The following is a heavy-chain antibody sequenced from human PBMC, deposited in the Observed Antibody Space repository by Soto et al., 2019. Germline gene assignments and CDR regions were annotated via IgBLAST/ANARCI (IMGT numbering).Heavy chain of an antibody. Sequence: QVQLVESGGGVVQPGMSLRRSCAASGFTFSNYGVHWVRQAPGSGLEWVALISYDGNYQYYADAVKGRFTISRDNSKNTLYLEMTSLRSEDTAVYYCAKDRRVRDGLDVWGQGTTVTVSS. CDR2: ISYDGNYQ. CDR1: GFTFSNYG. D-gene: IGHD3-10*01. J-gene: IGHJ6*02. V-gene: IGHV3-30*18. CDR3: AKDRRVRDGLDV.